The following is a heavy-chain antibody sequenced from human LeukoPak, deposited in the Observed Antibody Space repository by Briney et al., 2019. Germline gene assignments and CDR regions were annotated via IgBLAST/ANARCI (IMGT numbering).Heavy chain of an antibody. CDR3: ARAPLPYYYDSSGYYFGD. V-gene: IGHV4-39*07. J-gene: IGHJ4*02. CDR1: GGSISSSSYY. CDR2: IYYSGST. Sequence: SETLSLTCTVSGGSISSSSYYWGWIRQPPGKGLEWIGSIYYSGSTYYNPSLKSRVTISVDTSKNQFSLKLSSVTAADTAVYYCARAPLPYYYDSSGYYFGDWGQGTLVTVSS. D-gene: IGHD3-22*01.